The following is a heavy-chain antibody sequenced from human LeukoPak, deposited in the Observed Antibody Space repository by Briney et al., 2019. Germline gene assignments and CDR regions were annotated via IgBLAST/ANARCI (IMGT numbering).Heavy chain of an antibody. D-gene: IGHD3-10*01. V-gene: IGHV4-39*07. Sequence: PSETLSLTCTVSGGSISSSSYYWGWIRQPPGKGLEWIGSIYYSGSTYYNPSLKSRVTISVDTSKNQFSLKLSSVTAADTAMYYCARVLWFGTYYFDYWGQGTLVTVSS. J-gene: IGHJ4*02. CDR1: GGSISSSSYY. CDR2: IYYSGST. CDR3: ARVLWFGTYYFDY.